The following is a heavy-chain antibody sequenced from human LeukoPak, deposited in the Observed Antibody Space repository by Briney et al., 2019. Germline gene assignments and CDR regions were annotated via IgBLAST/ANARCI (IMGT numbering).Heavy chain of an antibody. D-gene: IGHD3-22*01. CDR1: GYTFTGYG. V-gene: IGHV1-18*01. J-gene: IGHJ4*02. Sequence: AAVKVSCKTSGYTFTGYGISWVRQPPGQGLEWMGWISAYNGNTNYAQKLQGRVTMTTDTSTSTAYMELRSLRSDDTAVYYCARDYYYNSSGYYVGWGQGTLVTVSS. CDR3: ARDYYYNSSGYYVG. CDR2: ISAYNGNT.